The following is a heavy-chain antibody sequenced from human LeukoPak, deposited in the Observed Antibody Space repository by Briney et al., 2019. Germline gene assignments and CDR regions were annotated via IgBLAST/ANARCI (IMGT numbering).Heavy chain of an antibody. CDR3: ARDLGGIYFGY. CDR2: IHFSGST. CDR1: DASISGYY. D-gene: IGHD1-26*01. J-gene: IGHJ4*02. Sequence: SETLSLTCTVSDASISGYYWSWIRQPPGKGLEWIGSIHFSGSTNYNPSLRSRVTISVDTSKNQSSLKLSSVTAADTAVYYCARDLGGIYFGYWGQGTLVTVSS. V-gene: IGHV4-59*01.